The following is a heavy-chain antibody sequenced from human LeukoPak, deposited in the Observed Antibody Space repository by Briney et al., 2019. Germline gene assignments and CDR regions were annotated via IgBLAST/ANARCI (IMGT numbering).Heavy chain of an antibody. CDR3: AKEVGYSYGYSNH. CDR1: GFTFSNHA. V-gene: IGHV3-23*01. CDR2: ISGSGGST. D-gene: IGHD5-18*01. J-gene: IGHJ5*02. Sequence: PGGSLRLSCAASGFTFSNHAMSWVRQAPGKGLEWVSGISGSGGSTYYADSVKGRFTISRDNSKNMVYLQTNSLRAEDTAVYYCAKEVGYSYGYSNHWGQGTLVTVSS.